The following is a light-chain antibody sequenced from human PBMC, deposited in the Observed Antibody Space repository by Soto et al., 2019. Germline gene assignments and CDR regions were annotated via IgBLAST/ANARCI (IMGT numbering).Light chain of an antibody. J-gene: IGLJ1*01. CDR3: SSYTSSSTYV. CDR1: RSDVGGYNY. CDR2: EVS. V-gene: IGLV2-14*01. Sequence: QSVLTQPASVSGSPGQSITISCTGTRSDVGGYNYVSWYQQHPGKAPKLMIYEVSNRPSGVSDRFSGSKSGNTASLTISGLQAEDEADYYCSSYTSSSTYVFGPGTKVT.